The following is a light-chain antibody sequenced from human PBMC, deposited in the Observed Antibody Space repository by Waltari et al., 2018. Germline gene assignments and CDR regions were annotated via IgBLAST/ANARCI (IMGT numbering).Light chain of an antibody. J-gene: IGLJ2*01. V-gene: IGLV1-40*01. CDR2: GYS. CDR3: QSYDSTVSASNVI. CDR1: SSNIGAGSA. Sequence: QSVLTQPPSVSGAPGQTVTISCTGASSNIGAGSAVPWYQQLPGPAPKLPMYGYSHRPSGVPDRFSGSRSGTSASLAITGLQAEDEADYYCQSYDSTVSASNVILGGGTKLTVL.